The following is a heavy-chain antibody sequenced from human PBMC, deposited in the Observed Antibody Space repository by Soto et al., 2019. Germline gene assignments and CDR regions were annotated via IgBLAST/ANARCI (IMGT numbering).Heavy chain of an antibody. CDR3: ARGRYLDSSDYWVANLPFDH. CDR2: ISRSGRGSA. V-gene: IGHV3-23*01. D-gene: IGHD3-22*01. CDR1: GFTFNSYV. J-gene: IGHJ4*02. Sequence: VGSLRLSCAASGFTFNSYVMTWVRQAPGEGLEWVSSISRSGRGSAYYADSVKGRFTISRDNSENTLFLQMNNLRDEDTALYYCARGRYLDSSDYWVANLPFDHWGLGTLVTVSS.